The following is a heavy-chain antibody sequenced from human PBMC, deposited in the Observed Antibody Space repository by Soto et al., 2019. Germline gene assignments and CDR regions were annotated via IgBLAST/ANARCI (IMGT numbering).Heavy chain of an antibody. CDR1: GFTVSSNY. CDR3: TNSGWSFDY. V-gene: IGHV3-66*01. Sequence: EVQLVESGGGLVQPGGPLRLSCAASGFTVSSNYMSWVRQAPGKGLEWVSIIYSGGTTYYADSVKGRFTISRDNSKNTLYLQMNSLRAEDTAVYYCTNSGWSFDYWGQGTLVTVSS. J-gene: IGHJ4*02. CDR2: IYSGGTT. D-gene: IGHD6-19*01.